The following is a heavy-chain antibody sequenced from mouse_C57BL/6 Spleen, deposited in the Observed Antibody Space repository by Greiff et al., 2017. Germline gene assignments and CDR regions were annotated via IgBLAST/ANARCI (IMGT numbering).Heavy chain of an antibody. J-gene: IGHJ1*03. CDR2: ISYSGST. Sequence: DVQLQESGPGLAKPSQPLSLTCSVTGYSITSDYWNWIRKFPGNKLEYMGYISYSGSTYYNPSNKSRISITRDTSKNQYYLQLNAVTTEHTATYYCARSQLGRGWYFDVWGTGTTVTVSS. CDR3: ARSQLGRGWYFDV. V-gene: IGHV3-8*01. CDR1: GYSITSDY. D-gene: IGHD4-1*02.